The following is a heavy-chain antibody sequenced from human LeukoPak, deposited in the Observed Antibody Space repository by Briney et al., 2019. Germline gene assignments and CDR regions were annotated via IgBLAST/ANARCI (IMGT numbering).Heavy chain of an antibody. J-gene: IGHJ3*02. Sequence: SETLSLTCTVSGGSISSGSYYWSWIRQPAGKGLEWIGRIYTSGSTNYNPSLKSRVTISADTSKNQFSLKLSSVTAADTAVYYCMGEVGATTHAFDIWGQGTMVTVSS. CDR3: MGEVGATTHAFDI. CDR1: GGSISSGSYY. V-gene: IGHV4-61*02. CDR2: IYTSGST. D-gene: IGHD1-26*01.